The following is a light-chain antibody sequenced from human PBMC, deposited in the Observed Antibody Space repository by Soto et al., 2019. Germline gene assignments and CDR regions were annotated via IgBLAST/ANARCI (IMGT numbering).Light chain of an antibody. V-gene: IGKV4-1*01. CDR3: QQYYVDSWT. J-gene: IGKJ1*01. CDR2: WAS. Sequence: DIVLTQSPDSLAVSLGERATMNCKSSQNILYRSNTKNYLAWYQKKPGQPPKLLIYWASSREAGVPERFSGSGSETDFTLTISNVQAEDVAVYYCQQYYVDSWTFGQGTRVEI. CDR1: QNILYRSNTKNY.